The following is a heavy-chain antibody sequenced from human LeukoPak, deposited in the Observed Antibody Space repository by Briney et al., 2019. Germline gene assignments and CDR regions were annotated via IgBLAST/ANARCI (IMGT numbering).Heavy chain of an antibody. J-gene: IGHJ4*02. CDR1: GGSISSYY. V-gene: IGHV4-4*07. Sequence: PSETLSLTCTVSGGSISSYYWSWIRQPAGKGREWIGRIYTSGSTNYNPPLKSRVTMSVDTSKNQFSLKLSSVPAAYAAAYYCARGWFGELSGLSGFDYWGQGTLVTVSS. D-gene: IGHD3-10*01. CDR3: ARGWFGELSGLSGFDY. CDR2: IYTSGST.